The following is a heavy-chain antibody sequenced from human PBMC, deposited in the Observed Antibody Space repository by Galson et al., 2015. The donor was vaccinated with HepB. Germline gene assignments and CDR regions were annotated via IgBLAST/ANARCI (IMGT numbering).Heavy chain of an antibody. J-gene: IGHJ4*02. Sequence: SLRLSCAASGFTFSSYWMSWVRQAPGKGLEWVANIKQDGSEKYYVDSVKGRFTISRDNAKNSLYLQMNSLRVEDTAVYYCARGLGYYDFWSGYSDYWGQGTLVSVSS. CDR1: GFTFSSYW. V-gene: IGHV3-7*01. D-gene: IGHD3-3*01. CDR2: IKQDGSEK. CDR3: ARGLGYYDFWSGYSDY.